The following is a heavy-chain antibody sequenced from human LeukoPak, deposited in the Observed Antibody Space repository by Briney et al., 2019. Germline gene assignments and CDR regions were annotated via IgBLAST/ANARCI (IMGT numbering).Heavy chain of an antibody. D-gene: IGHD6-13*01. CDR2: INHSGST. Sequence: SETLSLTCAVYGGSFSGYYWSWIRQPPGKGLEWIGEINHSGSTNYNPSLKSRVTISVDTSKNQFSLKLSSVTAEDTAVYYCARDLGSIAAAGNWFDPWGQGTLVTVSS. CDR1: GGSFSGYY. CDR3: ARDLGSIAAAGNWFDP. V-gene: IGHV4-34*01. J-gene: IGHJ5*02.